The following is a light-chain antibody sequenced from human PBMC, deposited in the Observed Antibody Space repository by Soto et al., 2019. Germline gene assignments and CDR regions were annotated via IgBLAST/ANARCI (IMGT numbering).Light chain of an antibody. CDR3: QQYGSSPLT. Sequence: EIVMTQSPATLSVSPGERATLSCRASQSVSSNYLAWYQQRPGQTPRLLIYDASSRATGIPDRFSGSGSGTDFALIISRLEPEDFAVYYCQQYGSSPLTFGGGTTGDIK. CDR2: DAS. V-gene: IGKV3-20*01. CDR1: QSVSSNY. J-gene: IGKJ4*01.